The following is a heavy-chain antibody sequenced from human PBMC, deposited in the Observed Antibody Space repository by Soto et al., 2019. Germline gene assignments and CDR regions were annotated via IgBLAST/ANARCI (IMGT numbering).Heavy chain of an antibody. CDR3: AKDPPMTTVTQDAFDI. CDR2: ISGSGGST. Sequence: PGGSLRLSCAASGFTFSSYAMSWVRQAPGKGLEWVSAISGSGGSTYYADSVKGRFTISRDNSKNTLYLQMNSLRAEDTAVYYCAKDPPMTTVTQDAFDIWGQGTMVTVSS. CDR1: GFTFSSYA. D-gene: IGHD4-17*01. V-gene: IGHV3-23*01. J-gene: IGHJ3*02.